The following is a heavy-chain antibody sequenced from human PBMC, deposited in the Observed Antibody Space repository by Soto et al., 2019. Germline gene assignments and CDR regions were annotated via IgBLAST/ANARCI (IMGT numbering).Heavy chain of an antibody. CDR1: GGSFSGYY. J-gene: IGHJ4*02. CDR3: ARLSGYDQNGGDFDY. V-gene: IGHV4-34*01. CDR2: INHSGST. Sequence: QVQLQQWGAGLLKPSETLSLTCAVYGGSFSGYYWSWIRQPPGKGLEWIGEINHSGSTNYNPSLKSRVTISVDTSKNQFSLKLSSVTAADTAVYYCARLSGYDQNGGDFDYWGQGTLVTVSS. D-gene: IGHD5-12*01.